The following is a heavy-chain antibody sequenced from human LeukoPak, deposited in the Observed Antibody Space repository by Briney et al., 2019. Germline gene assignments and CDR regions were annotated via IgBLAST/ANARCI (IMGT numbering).Heavy chain of an antibody. D-gene: IGHD5-24*01. CDR2: INHSGST. J-gene: IGHJ4*02. V-gene: IGHV4-34*01. Sequence: SETLSLTCAVYGGSFSGYYWSWIRQPPGKGLEWIGEINHSGSTNYNPSLKSRGTISVDTSKNQFSLKLSSVTAADTAVYYCARHRRERWLQFFYLDYWGQGTLVTVSS. CDR3: ARHRRERWLQFFYLDY. CDR1: GGSFSGYY.